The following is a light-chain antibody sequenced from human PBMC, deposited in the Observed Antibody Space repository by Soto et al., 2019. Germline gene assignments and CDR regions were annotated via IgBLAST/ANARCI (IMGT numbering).Light chain of an antibody. CDR1: SSDVGGSNY. CDR3: SSYTSSSLYV. J-gene: IGLJ1*01. V-gene: IGLV2-14*01. Sequence: SALTQPASVSGSPGQSITISCTGTSSDVGGSNYVSWYQQLPGKAPKLMIYDVSDRPSGVSNRFSGSKSGNTASLTISGLQAEDEADYYCSSYTSSSLYVFGTGTKVTV. CDR2: DVS.